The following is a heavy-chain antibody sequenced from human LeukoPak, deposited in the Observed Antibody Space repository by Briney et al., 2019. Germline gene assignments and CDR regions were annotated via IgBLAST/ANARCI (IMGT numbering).Heavy chain of an antibody. CDR1: GFTFSSYA. CDR2: ISGSGGST. CDR3: AKDMYSGYGSFGAFDI. V-gene: IGHV3-23*01. J-gene: IGHJ3*02. Sequence: PGGSLRLSCAASGFTFSSYAMSWVRQAPGKGLEWVSAISGSGGSTYYADSVKGRFTISRDNSKNTLYLQMNSLRAEDTAVYYCAKDMYSGYGSFGAFDIWGQGTMVTVSS. D-gene: IGHD5-12*01.